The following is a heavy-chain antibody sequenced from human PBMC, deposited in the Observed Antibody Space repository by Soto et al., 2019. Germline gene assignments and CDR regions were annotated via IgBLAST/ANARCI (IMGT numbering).Heavy chain of an antibody. J-gene: IGHJ5*02. CDR1: GGSISSGGYS. D-gene: IGHD2-15*01. V-gene: IGHV4-30-2*01. Sequence: TLSLTCAVSGGSISSGGYSWSWIRQPPGKGLEWIGYIYHSGSTYYNPSLKSRVTISVDRSKNQFSLKLSSVTAADTAVYYCARGYCSGGSCRRNWFDPWGQGTLVTVSS. CDR3: ARGYCSGGSCRRNWFDP. CDR2: IYHSGST.